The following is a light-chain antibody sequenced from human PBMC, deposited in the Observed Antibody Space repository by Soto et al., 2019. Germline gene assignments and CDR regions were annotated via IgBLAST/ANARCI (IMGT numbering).Light chain of an antibody. J-gene: IGLJ1*01. Sequence: QSVLAQPPSVSATPGQKVTISCSGSDSNLGRNYVSWYQQLPGTAPRLLIYDNVYRFSGIPDRFSASKSGTSATLGIAGLQTGDEGDYYCGSWDSNLRAYVFGTGTKVTVL. V-gene: IGLV1-51*01. CDR3: GSWDSNLRAYV. CDR1: DSNLGRNY. CDR2: DNV.